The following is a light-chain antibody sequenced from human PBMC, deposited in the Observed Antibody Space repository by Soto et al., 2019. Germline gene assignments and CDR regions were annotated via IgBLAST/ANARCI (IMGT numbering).Light chain of an antibody. V-gene: IGKV1-39*01. CDR2: GAS. Sequence: DIQMTQSPSSLSASVGDRVTITCRTSQSIIIFLNWYQQKPGKAPKLLIYGASTLQRGVPSRFSGSGSGTDFTLTISRLQAEDFATYYCQRSYSSPPWAFGQGTKVDIK. CDR1: QSIIIF. J-gene: IGKJ1*01. CDR3: QRSYSSPPWA.